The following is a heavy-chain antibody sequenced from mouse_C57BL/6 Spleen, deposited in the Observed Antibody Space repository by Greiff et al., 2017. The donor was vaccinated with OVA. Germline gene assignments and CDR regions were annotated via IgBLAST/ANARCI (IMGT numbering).Heavy chain of an antibody. CDR1: GYTFTDYN. J-gene: IGHJ3*01. CDR2: INPNNGGT. CDR3: ARYDYDGFAY. D-gene: IGHD2-4*01. V-gene: IGHV1-22*01. Sequence: EVKVVESGPELVKPGASVKMSCKASGYTFTDYNMHWVKQSHGKSLEWIGYINPNNGGTSYNQKFKGKATLTVNKSSSTAYMELRSLTSEDSAVYYCARYDYDGFAYWGQGTLVTVSA.